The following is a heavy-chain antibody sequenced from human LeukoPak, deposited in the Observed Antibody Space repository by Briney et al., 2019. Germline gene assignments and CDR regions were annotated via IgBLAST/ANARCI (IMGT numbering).Heavy chain of an antibody. CDR3: ARETRYYYDSSGFDY. V-gene: IGHV4-30-4*07. J-gene: IGHJ4*02. D-gene: IGHD3-22*01. CDR1: GGSTSSGGYS. Sequence: SETLSLTCAVSGGSTSSGGYSWSWIRQPPGKGLEWIGYIYYSGSTYYNPSLKSRVTISVDTSKNQFSLKLSSVTAADTAVYYCARETRYYYDSSGFDYWGQGTLVTVSS. CDR2: IYYSGST.